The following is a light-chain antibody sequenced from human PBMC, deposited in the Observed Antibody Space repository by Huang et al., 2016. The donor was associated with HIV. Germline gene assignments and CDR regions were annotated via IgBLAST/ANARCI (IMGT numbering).Light chain of an antibody. Sequence: DIQMTQSPSSLSASVGDRVTITCRASQGIVNFLAWYQQKPGRAPQLLISAASTLQSGVPSRLSGSGSGTDFTLTINSLQPEDVATYYCQNYNSAPWTFGQGTKVEIK. V-gene: IGKV1-27*01. CDR3: QNYNSAPWT. CDR2: AAS. CDR1: QGIVNF. J-gene: IGKJ1*01.